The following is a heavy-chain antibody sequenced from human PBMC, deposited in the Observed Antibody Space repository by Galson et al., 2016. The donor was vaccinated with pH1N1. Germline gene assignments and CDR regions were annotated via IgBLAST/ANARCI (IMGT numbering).Heavy chain of an antibody. V-gene: IGHV1-69*06. J-gene: IGHJ2*01. CDR3: AREDYYDTDLSDWYFDL. CDR2: IIPILNTA. CDR1: GGTFGSYG. D-gene: IGHD3-22*01. Sequence: SVKVSCKASGGTFGSYGINWVRQAPGHGLEWMGGIIPILNTAKYAQNFQGRVTITADKSTTTAYMELSSLRSEDTAVYFCAREDYYDTDLSDWYFDLWGRGTLLTVSS.